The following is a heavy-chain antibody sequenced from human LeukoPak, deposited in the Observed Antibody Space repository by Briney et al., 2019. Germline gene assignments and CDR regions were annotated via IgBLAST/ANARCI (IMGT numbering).Heavy chain of an antibody. J-gene: IGHJ4*02. CDR3: AKESWSGYSYYFDY. CDR2: ISGSGGST. CDR1: GFTFSSYA. V-gene: IGHV3-23*01. Sequence: TGGSLRLSCAASGFTFSSYAMSWVRQAPGKGLEWVSAISGSGGSTYHADSVKGRFTISRDNSKNTLYLQMNSLRAEDTAVYYCAKESWSGYSYYFDYWGQGTLVTVSS. D-gene: IGHD3-3*01.